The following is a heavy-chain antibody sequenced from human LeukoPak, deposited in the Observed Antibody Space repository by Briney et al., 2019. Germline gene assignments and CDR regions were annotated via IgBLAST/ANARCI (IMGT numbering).Heavy chain of an antibody. V-gene: IGHV3-30*18. J-gene: IGHJ4*02. CDR1: RFTFSSSG. CDR2: ISFDSSNK. Sequence: GGSLRLSCVASRFTFSSSGMHWLRQAPGKGLEWVAVISFDSSNKYYADSVKGRFTISRDNSMNTLYLQMNSLRVEDTAVYYCAKDGADVRGVGGDFDYWGQGTLVTVSS. D-gene: IGHD3-10*02. CDR3: AKDGADVRGVGGDFDY.